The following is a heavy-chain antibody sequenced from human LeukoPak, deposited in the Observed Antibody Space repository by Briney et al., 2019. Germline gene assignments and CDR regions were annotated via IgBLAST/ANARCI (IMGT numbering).Heavy chain of an antibody. CDR2: IYYTGTT. CDR1: GGSINSGVHY. D-gene: IGHD3-16*02. CDR3: ARASRLGELSLGY. Sequence: SETLSLTCTVSGGSINSGVHYWSWIRQHPGKGLEWIGYIYYTGTTYYNPSLKSRLTISLGTSKNQFSLMLTSVTAADTAVYYCARASRLGELSLGYWGQGTLVTVSS. V-gene: IGHV4-31*03. J-gene: IGHJ4*02.